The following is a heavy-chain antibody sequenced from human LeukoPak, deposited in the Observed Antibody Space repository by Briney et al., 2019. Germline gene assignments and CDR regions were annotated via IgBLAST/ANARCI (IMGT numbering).Heavy chain of an antibody. D-gene: IGHD3-10*01. CDR3: AKGRWFGELLPNWFDP. V-gene: IGHV3-23*01. Sequence: GASLRLSCAASGFTFSSYAMSWVRQAPGKGLEWVSAISGSGGSTYYADSVKGRFTISRDNSKNTPYLQMNSLRAEDTAVYYCAKGRWFGELLPNWFDPWGQGTLVTVSP. J-gene: IGHJ5*02. CDR1: GFTFSSYA. CDR2: ISGSGGST.